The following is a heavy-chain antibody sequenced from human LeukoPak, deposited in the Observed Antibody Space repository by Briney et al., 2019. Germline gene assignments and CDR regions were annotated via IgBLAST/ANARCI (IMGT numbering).Heavy chain of an antibody. J-gene: IGHJ4*02. CDR3: ARQQLVFDY. V-gene: IGHV3-15*01. D-gene: IGHD1-1*01. Sequence: GGTLTLSCAASGFSFINAWMSWVRQAPGKGLEWVGRIKTKTDGGTIDYAAPVKGRFTISRDDSKNTLYLQMNSLKTEDTAVYYCARQQLVFDYWGQGTLVTVSS. CDR1: GFSFINAW. CDR2: IKTKTDGGTI.